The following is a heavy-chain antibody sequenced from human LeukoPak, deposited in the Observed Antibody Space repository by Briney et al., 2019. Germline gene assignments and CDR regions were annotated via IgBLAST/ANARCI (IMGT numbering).Heavy chain of an antibody. CDR2: ISGSGGNT. V-gene: IGHV3-23*01. CDR3: AKKGCTSTTCYSNC. Sequence: QTGGSLGLSCAASGFTFNDYAMNWVRQAPGKGLEWVSSISGSGGNTYYTDSVKGRFTISRDNSKNTLYLRMNTLRAEDTAVYYCAKKGCTSTTCYSNCWGQGTLVTVSS. CDR1: GFTFNDYA. D-gene: IGHD2-2*01. J-gene: IGHJ4*02.